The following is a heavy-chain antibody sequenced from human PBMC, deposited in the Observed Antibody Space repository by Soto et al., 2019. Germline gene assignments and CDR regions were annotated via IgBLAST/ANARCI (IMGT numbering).Heavy chain of an antibody. CDR1: GYTFTSYA. D-gene: IGHD3-16*01. CDR2: INAGNGNT. V-gene: IGHV1-3*01. CDR3: AGQAAYSNPYYYGMDV. Sequence: SSVKVSCKASGYTFTSYAMHWVRQAPGQRLEWMGWINAGNGNTKYSQKFQGRVTITRDTSASTAYMELSSLRSEDTAVYYCAGQAAYSNPYYYGMDVWGQGTTVTVSS. J-gene: IGHJ6*02.